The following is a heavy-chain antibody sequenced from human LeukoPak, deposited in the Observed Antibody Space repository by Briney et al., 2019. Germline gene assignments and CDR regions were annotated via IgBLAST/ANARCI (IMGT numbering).Heavy chain of an antibody. J-gene: IGHJ4*02. Sequence: QAGGSLRLSCAASGFTFSNFAMSWVRQAPGKGLEWVSSISASGGTTYYADSVKGRFTISRDNSKNTFNLQMNSLRAEGTALYYCAKDFHGDFPYFFDYWGQGTLVTVSS. CDR1: GFTFSNFA. CDR3: AKDFHGDFPYFFDY. V-gene: IGHV3-23*01. CDR2: ISASGGTT.